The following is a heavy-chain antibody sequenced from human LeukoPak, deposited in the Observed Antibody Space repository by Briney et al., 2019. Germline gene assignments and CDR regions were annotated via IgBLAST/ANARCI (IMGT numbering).Heavy chain of an antibody. D-gene: IGHD5-18*01. CDR1: GYIFTGYY. V-gene: IGHV1-2*02. J-gene: IGHJ5*02. Sequence: ASVTVSFKASGYIFTGYYLHWMRQAPGQGLEWMGWINPNSGGTNYAQKFQGRVTITRNTSISTAYMELSSLRSDDTAVYYCARGTPFWIQLQGTWFDPWGQGNLVTVSS. CDR2: INPNSGGT. CDR3: ARGTPFWIQLQGTWFDP.